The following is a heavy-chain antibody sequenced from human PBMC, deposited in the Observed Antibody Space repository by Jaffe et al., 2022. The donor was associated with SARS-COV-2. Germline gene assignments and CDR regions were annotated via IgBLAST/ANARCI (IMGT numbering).Heavy chain of an antibody. Sequence: EVQLLDSGGGLVQPGGSLRLSCAASGFTFSSYAMSWVRQAPGKGLEWVSVISNSGGSTYYADSVKGRFTISRDNSKKTLYLQMNSLRADDTAVYYCARDPIFNGYFDYWGQGSLVTVSS. D-gene: IGHD3-9*01. CDR2: ISNSGGST. CDR1: GFTFSSYA. CDR3: ARDPIFNGYFDY. J-gene: IGHJ4*02. V-gene: IGHV3-23*01.